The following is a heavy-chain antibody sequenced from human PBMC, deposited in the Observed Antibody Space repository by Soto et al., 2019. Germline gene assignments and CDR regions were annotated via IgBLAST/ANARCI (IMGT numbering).Heavy chain of an antibody. CDR1: GFTFSSYW. Sequence: EVQLVESGGGLVQPGGSLRLSCAASGFTFSSYWMHWVRQVPGKGLVWVSRINSDGSSTSYVDSVRGRFTISRDNAKNTLYLQMNSLRAEDTAVYYCTRSVYSSDHFDYWGQGTLVTVSS. V-gene: IGHV3-74*01. D-gene: IGHD6-19*01. CDR3: TRSVYSSDHFDY. CDR2: INSDGSST. J-gene: IGHJ4*02.